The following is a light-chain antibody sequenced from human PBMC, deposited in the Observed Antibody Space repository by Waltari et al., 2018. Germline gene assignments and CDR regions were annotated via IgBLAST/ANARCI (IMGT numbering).Light chain of an antibody. CDR2: WAS. CDR1: QSVLYTSNNNNY. CDR3: QQYYNTPWT. Sequence: DIVMTQSPDSLAVSLGERATINCKSSQSVLYTSNNNNYLAWYQQKPGQPPKLLIYWASTRQSGVPDRFSGSGSGTDFTLTISSLQAEDVAIYYCQQYYNTPWTFGQGTKVVIK. V-gene: IGKV4-1*01. J-gene: IGKJ1*01.